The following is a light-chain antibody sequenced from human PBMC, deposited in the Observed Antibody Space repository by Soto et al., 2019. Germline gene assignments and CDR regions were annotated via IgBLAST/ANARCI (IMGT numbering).Light chain of an antibody. CDR2: EVS. J-gene: IGLJ1*01. CDR1: SCDVGSYNL. V-gene: IGLV2-23*02. Sequence: QSALTQPASVSGSPGQSITISCTGTSCDVGSYNLVSWYQQHPGKAPKLMIYEVSKRPSGVSNRFSGSKSGNTASLTISGLQAEDEADYYCCSYAGSSPYVFGTGTKVTVL. CDR3: CSYAGSSPYV.